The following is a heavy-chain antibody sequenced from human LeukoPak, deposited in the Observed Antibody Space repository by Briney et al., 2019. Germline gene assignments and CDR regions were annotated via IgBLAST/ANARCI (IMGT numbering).Heavy chain of an antibody. CDR3: AGGPTIVKYYFGF. V-gene: IGHV4-59*01. J-gene: IGHJ4*02. CDR1: GDSMTSYY. D-gene: IGHD5-24*01. Sequence: SETLSLTCTVSGDSMTSYYWSWIRQPPGKGLECIGYVLSSGSANYNPSLKSRATISVDTSKNQFSLKLNSVTAADTAVYYCAGGPTIVKYYFGFWGQGTLVTVSS. CDR2: VLSSGSA.